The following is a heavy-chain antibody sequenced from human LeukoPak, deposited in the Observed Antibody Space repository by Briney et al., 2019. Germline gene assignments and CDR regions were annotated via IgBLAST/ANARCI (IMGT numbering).Heavy chain of an antibody. J-gene: IGHJ5*02. CDR1: GFTFSGSA. V-gene: IGHV3-73*01. Sequence: GSLRLSCAASGFTFSGSAIHWVRPSSGKRLEWVGHIDKKDNFYATTSAASVTGRFTISRDDSKNTGYMQMNSLKTEDTALYYCTRDSGTYNWLDPWGQGTLVTVSS. D-gene: IGHD1-26*01. CDR3: TRDSGTYNWLDP. CDR2: IDKKDNFYAT.